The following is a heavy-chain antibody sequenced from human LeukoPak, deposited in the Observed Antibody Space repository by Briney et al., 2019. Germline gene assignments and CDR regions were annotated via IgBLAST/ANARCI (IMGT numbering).Heavy chain of an antibody. CDR1: GYSISSGYY. CDR3: AGGKLRYFDWRDWYFDL. V-gene: IGHV4-38-2*02. J-gene: IGHJ2*01. D-gene: IGHD3-9*01. Sequence: SETLSLTCTVSGYSISSGYYWGWIRQPPGKGLEWIGSIYHSGSTYYNPSLKSRVTISVDTSKNQFSLKLSSVTAADTAVYYCAGGKLRYFDWRDWYFDLWGRGTLVTVSS. CDR2: IYHSGST.